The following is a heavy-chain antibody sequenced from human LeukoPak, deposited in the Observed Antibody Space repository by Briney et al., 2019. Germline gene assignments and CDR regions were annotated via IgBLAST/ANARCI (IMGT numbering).Heavy chain of an antibody. Sequence: GRSLRLSCAASGFTFSGYAMHWVRQAPGKGLEWVAVISYDGSNEYYADSVKGRFTISRDNSKNTLYLQMNSLSVEDTAVYYCARDGYGHGSLDYWGQGTLVSVSS. CDR2: ISYDGSNE. CDR1: GFTFSGYA. V-gene: IGHV3-30-3*01. D-gene: IGHD2-2*03. CDR3: ARDGYGHGSLDY. J-gene: IGHJ4*02.